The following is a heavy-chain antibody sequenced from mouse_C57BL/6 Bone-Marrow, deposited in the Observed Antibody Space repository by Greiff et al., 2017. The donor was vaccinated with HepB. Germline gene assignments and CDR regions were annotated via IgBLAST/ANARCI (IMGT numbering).Heavy chain of an antibody. D-gene: IGHD2-1*01. CDR2: IWRGGST. CDR3: AKGRVYGNYWAWFAY. CDR1: GFSLTSYG. Sequence: VQGVESGPGLVQPSQSLSITCTVSGFSLTSYGVHWVRQSPGKGLEWLGVIWRGGSTDYNAAFMSRLSITKDNSKSQVFFKMNSLQADDTAIYYCAKGRVYGNYWAWFAYWGQGTLVTVSA. V-gene: IGHV2-5*01. J-gene: IGHJ3*01.